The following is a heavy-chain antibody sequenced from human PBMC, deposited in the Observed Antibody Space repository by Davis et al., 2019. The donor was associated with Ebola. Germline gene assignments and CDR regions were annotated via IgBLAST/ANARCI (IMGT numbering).Heavy chain of an antibody. D-gene: IGHD3-16*02. Sequence: ASVKVPCKASGYTFTSYAMHWVRQAPGQRLEWMGWINAGNGNTKYSQKFQGRVTITRDTSASTAYMELSSLRSEDTAVYYCARDDYVWGSYRYGYWGQGTLVTVSS. CDR3: ARDDYVWGSYRYGY. CDR2: INAGNGNT. J-gene: IGHJ4*02. V-gene: IGHV1-3*01. CDR1: GYTFTSYA.